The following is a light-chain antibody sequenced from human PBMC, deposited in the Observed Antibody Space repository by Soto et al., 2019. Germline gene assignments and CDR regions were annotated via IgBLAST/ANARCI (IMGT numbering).Light chain of an antibody. CDR3: QQYGDLPQT. CDR1: ETVSNNY. J-gene: IGKJ1*01. CDR2: NSS. Sequence: EIVLTQSPGTLSLSPGERATLSCRASETVSNNYLAWYQQKPGQAPRLLIDNSSTSTDGIPDRFSGSGAVKVFTLTISRLAPEDFALYFCQQYGDLPQTFGQGTRVEIK. V-gene: IGKV3-20*01.